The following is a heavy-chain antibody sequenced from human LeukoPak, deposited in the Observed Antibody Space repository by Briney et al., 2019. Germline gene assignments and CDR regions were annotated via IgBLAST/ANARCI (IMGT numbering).Heavy chain of an antibody. CDR1: GFTFSSHW. J-gene: IGHJ4*02. CDR3: VKLSSRVSQTIDY. Sequence: PGGSLRLSCAASGFTFSSHWMHWVRQAPGEGLEYVSGISGNGGNTYYADSVKGRFTISRDNSKNTLYLQMSSLRAEDTAVYYCVKLSSRVSQTIDYWGQGTLVTVSS. D-gene: IGHD6-13*01. V-gene: IGHV3-64D*09. CDR2: ISGNGGNT.